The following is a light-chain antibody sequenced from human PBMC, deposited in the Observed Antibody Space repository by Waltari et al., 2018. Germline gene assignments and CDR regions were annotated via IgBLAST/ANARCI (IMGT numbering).Light chain of an antibody. V-gene: IGLV2-23*02. CDR2: EVT. J-gene: IGLJ3*02. CDR3: CSYTRSSTKV. CDR1: SSDIGNFNL. Sequence: QSALTQPASVSGSPGQSITISYTGTSSDIGNFNLVSWYQQHPGKAPKLMIYEVTKRPSGVSSRFSGSKSGNTASLTISGLQAEDEADYYCCSYTRSSTKVFGGGTKLNVL.